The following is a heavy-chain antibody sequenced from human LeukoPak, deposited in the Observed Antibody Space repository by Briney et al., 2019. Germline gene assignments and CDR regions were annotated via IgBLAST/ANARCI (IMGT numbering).Heavy chain of an antibody. CDR2: IYYSGST. D-gene: IGHD3-16*01. J-gene: IGHJ4*02. Sequence: SETLSLTCAVSGYSISSSNWWGWIRQPPGKGLEWIGYIYYSGSTYYNPSLKSRVTMSVDTSKNQFSLKLSSVTAADTAVYYCARGVGLHVYYFDYWGQGSLVTVSS. V-gene: IGHV4-28*03. CDR1: GYSISSSNW. CDR3: ARGVGLHVYYFDY.